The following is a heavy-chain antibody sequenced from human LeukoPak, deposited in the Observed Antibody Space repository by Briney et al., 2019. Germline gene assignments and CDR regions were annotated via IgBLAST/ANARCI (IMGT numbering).Heavy chain of an antibody. CDR1: GGSISSSSYY. CDR3: ASQEYDAFDI. J-gene: IGHJ3*02. V-gene: IGHV4-39*01. Sequence: PSETLSLTCTVSGGSISSSSYYWGWIRQPPGTGLEWIGSIYYSGSTYYNPSLKSRVTISVDTSKNQFSLKLSSVTAADTAVYYCASQEYDAFDIWGQGTMVTVSS. CDR2: IYYSGST. D-gene: IGHD2/OR15-2a*01.